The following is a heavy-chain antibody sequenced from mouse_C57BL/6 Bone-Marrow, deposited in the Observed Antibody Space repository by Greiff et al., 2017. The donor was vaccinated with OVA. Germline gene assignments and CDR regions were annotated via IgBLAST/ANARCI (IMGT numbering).Heavy chain of an antibody. CDR3: ARDAYYGSSYGFAY. V-gene: IGHV1-19*01. Sequence: EVQLQQSGPVLVKPGASVKMSCKASGYTFTDYYMNWVKQSHGKSLEWIGVINPYNGGTSYNQKFKGKATLTVDKSSSTAYMELNSLTSEDSAVYYCARDAYYGSSYGFAYWGQGTLVTVSA. J-gene: IGHJ3*01. D-gene: IGHD1-1*01. CDR2: INPYNGGT. CDR1: GYTFTDYY.